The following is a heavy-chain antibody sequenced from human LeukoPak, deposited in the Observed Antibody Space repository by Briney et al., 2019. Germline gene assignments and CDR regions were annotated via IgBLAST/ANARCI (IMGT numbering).Heavy chain of an antibody. CDR1: GGSISSSSYY. CDR3: ARSLHEGAAAMVWFDP. J-gene: IGHJ5*02. D-gene: IGHD2-2*01. V-gene: IGHV4-39*07. Sequence: PSETLSLTCTVSGGSISSSSYYWGWIRQPPGKGLEWIGSIYHSGSTYYNPSLKSRVTISVDTSKNQFSLKLSSVTAADTAVYYCARSLHEGAAAMVWFDPWGQGTLVTVSS. CDR2: IYHSGST.